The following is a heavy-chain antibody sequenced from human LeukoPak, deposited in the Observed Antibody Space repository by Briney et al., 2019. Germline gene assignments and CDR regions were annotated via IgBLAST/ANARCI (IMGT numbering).Heavy chain of an antibody. V-gene: IGHV3-23*01. J-gene: IGHJ3*02. CDR3: AKHKGGGLGNDAFDM. CDR1: GFSLRTYA. CDR2: IRGGGFSR. Sequence: GGSLRLSCVVSGFSLRTYAMSWVRQAPGKGLEWVTTIRGGGFSRYYADSVKGRVSISRDDSKNTVSLEVDNLGVEDTAIYYCAKHKGGGLGNDAFDMWGPGTVLIVSP. D-gene: IGHD2-15*01.